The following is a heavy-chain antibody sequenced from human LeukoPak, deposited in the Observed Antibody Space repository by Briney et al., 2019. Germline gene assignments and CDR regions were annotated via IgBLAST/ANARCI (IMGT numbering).Heavy chain of an antibody. CDR2: IDKNGREK. D-gene: IGHD3-10*01. V-gene: IGHV3-7*01. CDR1: GFTFSNYW. J-gene: IGHJ4*02. Sequence: EGSLRLSCIVSGFTFSNYWMRWVRQAPGKGLEWVASIDKNGREKRYVDSVEGRFTISRDNAANSVYLQMTSLGAEDTAVYYCATYTQNFGAPGTVYWGQGTLVTVSS. CDR3: ATYTQNFGAPGTVY.